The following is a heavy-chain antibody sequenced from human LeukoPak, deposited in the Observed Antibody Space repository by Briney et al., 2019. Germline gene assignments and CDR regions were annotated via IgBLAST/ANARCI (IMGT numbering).Heavy chain of an antibody. Sequence: GGSLRLSCAASGFTFSSYAMSWVRQAPGKGLEWVSAISDSGGSTYYAGSVKGRFTISRDNSKNIVYLRMNSLRAEDTAVYFCANSRGYGSGNLWGQGTLVTVSS. D-gene: IGHD3-10*01. V-gene: IGHV3-23*01. CDR1: GFTFSSYA. CDR3: ANSRGYGSGNL. CDR2: ISDSGGST. J-gene: IGHJ4*02.